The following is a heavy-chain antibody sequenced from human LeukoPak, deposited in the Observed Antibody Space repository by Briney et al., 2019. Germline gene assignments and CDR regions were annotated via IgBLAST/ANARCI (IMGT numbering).Heavy chain of an antibody. CDR3: AKSGCSSTNCYLNF. CDR2: ISHDGNTK. J-gene: IGHJ4*02. CDR1: GFTFSDYG. V-gene: IGHV3-30*18. D-gene: IGHD2-2*01. Sequence: GGSLRLSCAASGFTFSDYGMHWVRQAPGKGLEWVAVISHDGNTKYYTDSVKGRFTISRDNSKNTLYLQMNSLRAEDTAVYHCAKSGCSSTNCYLNFWGRGTLVIVSS.